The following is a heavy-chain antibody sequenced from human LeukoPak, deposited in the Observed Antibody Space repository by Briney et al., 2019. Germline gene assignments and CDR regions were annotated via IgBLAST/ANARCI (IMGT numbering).Heavy chain of an antibody. CDR1: GFSFNSYS. J-gene: IGHJ4*02. V-gene: IGHV3-21*01. CDR3: ARDPDYYFDY. Sequence: GGSLRLSCKASGFSFNSYSMNWVRQAPGKGLEWVSSISRSSNYIYYADSVKGRFTISRDNAKNSLYLQMNSLRAEDTAVYYCARDPDYYFDYWGQGTLVTVSS. CDR2: ISRSSNYI.